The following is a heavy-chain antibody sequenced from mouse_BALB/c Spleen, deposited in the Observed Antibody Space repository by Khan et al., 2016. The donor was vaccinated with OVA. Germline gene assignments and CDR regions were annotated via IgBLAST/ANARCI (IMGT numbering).Heavy chain of an antibody. CDR3: VRDGAYHRNDGWFAY. V-gene: IGHV1-4*01. CDR2: INPSNDYT. D-gene: IGHD2-14*01. Sequence: QVQLKESGAELARPGASVKMSCKASGYTFTSYTIHWIKKRPGQGLEWNGYINPSNDYTNYNQKFKDKATLTTDKSSTTAYLRLSSLTSDDSAVYNCVRDGAYHRNDGWFAYWGQGTLVTVSA. CDR1: GYTFTSYT. J-gene: IGHJ3*01.